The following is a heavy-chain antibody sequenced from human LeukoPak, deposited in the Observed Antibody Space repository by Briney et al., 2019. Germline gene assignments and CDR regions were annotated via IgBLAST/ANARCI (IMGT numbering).Heavy chain of an antibody. CDR2: MNPNSGNT. Sequence: GASVKVSCKASGYTFTSYDINWVRQATGQGLEWMGWMNPNSGNTGYAQKFQGRVTMTRNTSISTAYMELSSPRSEDTAVYYCAREPIAVAGAGYGMDVWGQGTTVTVSS. J-gene: IGHJ6*02. CDR3: AREPIAVAGAGYGMDV. CDR1: GYTFTSYD. D-gene: IGHD6-19*01. V-gene: IGHV1-8*02.